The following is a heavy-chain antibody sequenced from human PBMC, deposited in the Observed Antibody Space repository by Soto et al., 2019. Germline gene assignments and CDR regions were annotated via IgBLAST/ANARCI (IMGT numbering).Heavy chain of an antibody. D-gene: IGHD3-10*01. J-gene: IGHJ5*02. CDR2: ISAKSKYI. V-gene: IGHV3-21*01. CDR3: ARDNGEFDP. Sequence: PGGSLRLSCAASGFTFSTYTMNWVRQAPGQGLEWVSCISAKSKYIYYANSVQGRFTISRDDAQNSLILQLSSLRAEDTAVYYCARDNGEFDPWGQGTLVTVSS. CDR1: GFTFSTYT.